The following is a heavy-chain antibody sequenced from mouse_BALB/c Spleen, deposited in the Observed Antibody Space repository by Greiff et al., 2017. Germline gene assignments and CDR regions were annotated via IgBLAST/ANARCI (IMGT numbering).Heavy chain of an antibody. Sequence: VQLQQSGAELVKPGASVKLSCKASGYTFTEYIIHWVKQRSGQGLEWIGWFYPGSGSIKYNEKFKDKATLTADKSSSTVYMELSRLTSEDSAVYFCARHEDYYGSSYSYWYFDVWGAGTTVTVSS. CDR1: GYTFTEYI. V-gene: IGHV1-62-2*01. CDR3: ARHEDYYGSSYSYWYFDV. D-gene: IGHD1-1*01. CDR2: FYPGSGSI. J-gene: IGHJ1*01.